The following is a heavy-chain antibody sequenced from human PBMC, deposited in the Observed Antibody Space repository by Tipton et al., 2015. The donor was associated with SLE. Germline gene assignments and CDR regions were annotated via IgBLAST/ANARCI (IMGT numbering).Heavy chain of an antibody. Sequence: LRLSCTVSSFSISSGHYWGWVRQPPGKGLEWIGTIHHSGSTYYNPSLKSRVTISVDTSKNQFSLILSSVTAADTAVYYCTSDGPTNIASTWGQGTLVTVSS. D-gene: IGHD1-26*01. CDR1: SFSISSGHY. V-gene: IGHV4-38-2*02. J-gene: IGHJ4*02. CDR2: IHHSGST. CDR3: TSDGPTNIAST.